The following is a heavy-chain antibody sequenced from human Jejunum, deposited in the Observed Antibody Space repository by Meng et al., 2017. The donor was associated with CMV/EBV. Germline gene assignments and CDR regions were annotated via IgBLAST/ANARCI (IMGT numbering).Heavy chain of an antibody. Sequence: CTASGGSTNTYYWTWIRQPPGKGPELIGYIYYSGSTNCTPSLKSRVTISLDTSKNQFSLKLNSVTAADTAVYYCARVFGPRYFDYWGQGTLVTVSS. CDR1: GGSTNTYY. V-gene: IGHV4-59*01. J-gene: IGHJ4*02. CDR3: ARVFGPRYFDY. CDR2: IYYSGST. D-gene: IGHD3-3*01.